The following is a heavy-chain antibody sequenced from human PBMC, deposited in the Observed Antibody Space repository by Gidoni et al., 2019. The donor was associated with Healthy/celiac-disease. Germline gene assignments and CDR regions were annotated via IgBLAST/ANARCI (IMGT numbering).Heavy chain of an antibody. Sequence: EVQLVESGGGLVQPGGSLSLSCAASGLTVSSNYMSWVRRAPGKGLEWVSVIYSGGSTYYADSVKGRFTISRDNSKNTLYLQMNSLRAEDTAVYYCAREAAGYGAFDIWGQGTMVTVSS. CDR3: AREAAGYGAFDI. CDR2: IYSGGST. V-gene: IGHV3-66*01. J-gene: IGHJ3*02. CDR1: GLTVSSNY. D-gene: IGHD5-18*01.